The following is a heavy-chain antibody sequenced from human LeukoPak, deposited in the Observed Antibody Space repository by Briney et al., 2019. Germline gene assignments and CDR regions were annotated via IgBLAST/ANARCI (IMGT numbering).Heavy chain of an antibody. CDR2: ISYDGSNK. CDR3: ASGSYGLTHY. Sequence: GRSLRLSCAASGFTFSSYAMHWVRQAPGKGLEWVAVISYDGSNKYYADSVKGRFTISRDNSKNTLYLQMNSLRAEDTAVYYCASGSYGLTHYWGQGTLVTVSS. V-gene: IGHV3-30-3*01. J-gene: IGHJ4*02. D-gene: IGHD1-26*01. CDR1: GFTFSSYA.